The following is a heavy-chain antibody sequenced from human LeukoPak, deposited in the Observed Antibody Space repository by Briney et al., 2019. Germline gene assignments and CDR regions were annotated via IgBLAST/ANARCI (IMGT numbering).Heavy chain of an antibody. V-gene: IGHV3-21*01. J-gene: IGHJ4*02. CDR1: GFTFSSYS. CDR3: ARDHSVQLEFDY. Sequence: TGGSLRLSCAASGFTFSSYSMNWVRQAPGKGLEWVSSISSSSSYIYYADSVKGRFTISRDNAKNSLYLQMNSLRAEDTAVYYCARDHSVQLEFDYWGQGTLVTVSS. D-gene: IGHD1-1*01. CDR2: ISSSSSYI.